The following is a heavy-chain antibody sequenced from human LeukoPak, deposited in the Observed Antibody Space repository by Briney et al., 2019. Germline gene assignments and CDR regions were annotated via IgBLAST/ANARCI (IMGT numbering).Heavy chain of an antibody. Sequence: GRSLRLSCAASGFTFDDYAMHWVRQAPGKGLEWASGISWNSGSIGYADSVKGRFTISRDNAKNSLYLQMNSLRAEDTALYYCAKAGVEDNYYFDYWGQGTLVTVSS. CDR3: AKAGVEDNYYFDY. D-gene: IGHD3-10*01. J-gene: IGHJ4*02. V-gene: IGHV3-9*01. CDR2: ISWNSGSI. CDR1: GFTFDDYA.